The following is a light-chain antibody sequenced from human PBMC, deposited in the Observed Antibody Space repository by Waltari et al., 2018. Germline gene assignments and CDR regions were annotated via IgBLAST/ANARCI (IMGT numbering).Light chain of an antibody. J-gene: IGKJ1*01. CDR2: QAS. Sequence: DIQMTQSPSTLSASVGDRVTITCRASQSVDIYLAWYLQKPGKAPKLLIYQASSVESGVSSRFSGGGSGTDFTLSISSLQPDDFGTYYCQQYFTYLGTFGQGTKVDVK. V-gene: IGKV1-5*03. CDR3: QQYFTYLGT. CDR1: QSVDIY.